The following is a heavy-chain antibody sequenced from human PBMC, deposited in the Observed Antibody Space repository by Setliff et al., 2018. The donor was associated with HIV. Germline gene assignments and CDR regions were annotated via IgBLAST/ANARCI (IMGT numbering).Heavy chain of an antibody. J-gene: IGHJ4*02. CDR3: ARHVGGSYVNFDY. Sequence: SETLSLTCAVYGGSFSGYCWSWIRQPPGKGLEWIGEIQHSGRINYNPSLRSRVTTSVDTSKNQFSLKLSSVTAADTAVYYCARHVGGSYVNFDYWGQGTLVTVSS. D-gene: IGHD3-16*01. CDR1: GGSFSGYC. CDR2: IQHSGRI. V-gene: IGHV4-34*01.